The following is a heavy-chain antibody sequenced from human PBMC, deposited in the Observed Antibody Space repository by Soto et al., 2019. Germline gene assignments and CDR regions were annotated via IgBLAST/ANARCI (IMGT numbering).Heavy chain of an antibody. CDR2: IYRTGSN. J-gene: IGHJ4*02. CDR3: ASRDPGTSVDY. V-gene: IGHV4-4*02. CDR1: GGSFTSNKW. D-gene: IGHD1-7*01. Sequence: XTLSLPGAVSGGSFTSNKWWTWVRQPPGQGLEWIGEIYRTGSNNYNPSLKSRVTISLDKSENQFSLKVTSLTAADTAVYYCASRDPGTSVDYWGQGTLGTVSS.